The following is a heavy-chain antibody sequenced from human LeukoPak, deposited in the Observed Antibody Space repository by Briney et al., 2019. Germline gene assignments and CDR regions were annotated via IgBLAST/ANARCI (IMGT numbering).Heavy chain of an antibody. J-gene: IGHJ6*02. Sequence: QPGGSLRLSCAASGFTFDDYTMHWVRQAPGEGMEWVSLISWDGGSTYYADSVKGRFTISRDNSKNSLYLQMNSLRTEDTALYYCAKDMGGYYYGMDVWGQGTTVTVSS. V-gene: IGHV3-43*01. D-gene: IGHD1-26*01. CDR3: AKDMGGYYYGMDV. CDR1: GFTFDDYT. CDR2: ISWDGGST.